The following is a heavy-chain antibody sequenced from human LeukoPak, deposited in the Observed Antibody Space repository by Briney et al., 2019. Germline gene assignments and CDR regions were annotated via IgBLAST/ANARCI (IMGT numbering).Heavy chain of an antibody. J-gene: IGHJ4*02. CDR2: IKDNGGST. Sequence: PGGSLRLSCATSGFTFSSYAMSWVRQAPGKGLEWVSAIKDNGGSTVYADSVKGRFTISRDNSKNTLFLQMYSLRAEDTAVYYCVRGSRAGRGGFDYWGQGTLVTVSS. V-gene: IGHV3-23*01. CDR1: GFTFSSYA. CDR3: VRGSRAGRGGFDY. D-gene: IGHD6-19*01.